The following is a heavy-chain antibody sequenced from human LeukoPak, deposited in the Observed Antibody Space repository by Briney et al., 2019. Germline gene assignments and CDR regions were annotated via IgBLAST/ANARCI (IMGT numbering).Heavy chain of an antibody. Sequence: GGSLRLSCAASGFTFSSYAMSWVRQAPGKGLEWVSAISGSGGSTYYADSVKGRFTISRDNSKNSLYLQMNSLRAEDTALYYCAKAKRPLRWYYFDYWGQGTLVTVSS. CDR3: AKAKRPLRWYYFDY. CDR2: ISGSGGST. CDR1: GFTFSSYA. J-gene: IGHJ4*02. V-gene: IGHV3-23*01. D-gene: IGHD4-23*01.